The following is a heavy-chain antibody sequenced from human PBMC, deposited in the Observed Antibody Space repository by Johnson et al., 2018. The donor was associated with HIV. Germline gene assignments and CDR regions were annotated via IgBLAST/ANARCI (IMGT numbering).Heavy chain of an antibody. Sequence: EVQLVESGGGLVQPGRSLRLSCAASGFTFDDYAMHWVRQAPGKGLEWVSGISWNSGSIGYADSVKGRFTISRDNAKNYLYLQMNSLRAEDTALYYCAKDMFYIAAARSGAFDIWGQGTMVTVSS. V-gene: IGHV3-9*01. D-gene: IGHD6-13*01. CDR1: GFTFDDYA. CDR2: ISWNSGSI. CDR3: AKDMFYIAAARSGAFDI. J-gene: IGHJ3*02.